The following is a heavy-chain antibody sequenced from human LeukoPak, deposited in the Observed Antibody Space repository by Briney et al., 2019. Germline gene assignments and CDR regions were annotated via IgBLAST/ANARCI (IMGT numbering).Heavy chain of an antibody. CDR1: GGSISSYY. CDR2: IYYSGST. D-gene: IGHD3-3*01. J-gene: IGHJ6*03. Sequence: SETLSLTCTVSGGSISSYYWSWIRQPPGRGLEWIGYIYYSGSTNYNPSLKSRVTISVDTSKNQFSLKLSSVTAAGTAVYYCASGFYDFWSGYFSPNYYYYMDVWGKGTTVTVSS. V-gene: IGHV4-59*01. CDR3: ASGFYDFWSGYFSPNYYYYMDV.